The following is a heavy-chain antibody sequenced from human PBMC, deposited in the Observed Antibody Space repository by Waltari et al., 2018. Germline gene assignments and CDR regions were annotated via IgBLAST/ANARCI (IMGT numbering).Heavy chain of an antibody. D-gene: IGHD6-6*01. CDR1: GGSISSSSYY. J-gene: IGHJ6*02. Sequence: QLQLQESGPGLVKPSETLSLTCTVSGGSISSSSYYWGWIRQPPGKGLEWIGSIYYSGSTNYNPSLKSRVTISVDTSKNQFSLKLSSVTAADTAVYYCARHSSSVEGEIYYYYGMDVWGQGTTVTVSS. CDR3: ARHSSSVEGEIYYYYGMDV. CDR2: IYYSGST. V-gene: IGHV4-39*01.